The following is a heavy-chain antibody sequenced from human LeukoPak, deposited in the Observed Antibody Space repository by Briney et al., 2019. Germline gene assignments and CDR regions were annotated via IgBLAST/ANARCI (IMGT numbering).Heavy chain of an antibody. CDR1: GGSISSGDYY. CDR2: IYYSGST. CDR3: ARDVITMARNYYYYYGMDV. Sequence: SETLSLTCTVSGGSISSGDYYWSWIRQPPGKGLEWIGYIYYSGSTYYNPSLKSRVTISVDTSKNQFSLKLSSVTAADTAVYYCARDVITMARNYYYYYGMDVWGQGTTVTVSS. V-gene: IGHV4-30-4*01. J-gene: IGHJ6*02. D-gene: IGHD3-10*01.